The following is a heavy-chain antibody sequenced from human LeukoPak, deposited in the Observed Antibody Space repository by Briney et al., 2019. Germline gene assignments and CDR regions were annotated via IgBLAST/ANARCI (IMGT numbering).Heavy chain of an antibody. Sequence: SETLSLTCTVSGDSISSRSYYWGWIRQPPGKGLEWIGSIYYSGSTYYNPSLKSRVTISVDTSKNQFSLKLSSVTAADTAVYYCARALAVAGIDFDYWGQGTLVTVSS. J-gene: IGHJ4*02. V-gene: IGHV4-39*07. D-gene: IGHD6-19*01. CDR3: ARALAVAGIDFDY. CDR2: IYYSGST. CDR1: GDSISSRSYY.